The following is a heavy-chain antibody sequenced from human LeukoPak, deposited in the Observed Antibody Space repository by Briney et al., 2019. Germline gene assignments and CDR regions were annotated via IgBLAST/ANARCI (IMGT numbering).Heavy chain of an antibody. CDR3: ARHRARWLQRGAAFGI. Sequence: SETLSLTCTVSGGSISSYYWSWIRQPPGKGLEWIGYIYYSGSTNYNPSLKSRVTISVDTSKNQFSLKLSSVTAADTAVYYCARHRARWLQRGAAFGIWGQGTMVTVSS. CDR2: IYYSGST. CDR1: GGSISSYY. V-gene: IGHV4-59*08. J-gene: IGHJ3*02. D-gene: IGHD5-24*01.